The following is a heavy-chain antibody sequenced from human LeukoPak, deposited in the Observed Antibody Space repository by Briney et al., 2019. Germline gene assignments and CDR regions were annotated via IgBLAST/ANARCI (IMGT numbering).Heavy chain of an antibody. Sequence: SQTLSLSCAISGDSVSSNRVGRSWIRQSPSRGLEWLGRAYSRSRGGRDYAIFVRSRINIDNDTSRNRFSLKLSPVTPEDTADYYCAKGTNSTFDVWGQGTMVTVSS. J-gene: IGHJ3*01. CDR1: GDSVSSNRVG. D-gene: IGHD1-7*01. CDR3: AKGTNSTFDV. CDR2: AYSRSRGGR. V-gene: IGHV6-1*01.